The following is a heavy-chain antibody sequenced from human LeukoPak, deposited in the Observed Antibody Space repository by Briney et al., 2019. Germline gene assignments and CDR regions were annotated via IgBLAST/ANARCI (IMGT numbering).Heavy chain of an antibody. CDR1: GFTFSNYY. D-gene: IGHD6-13*01. CDR2: ISSSGSTI. Sequence: GGSLRLSCAASGFTFSNYYMSWIRQAPGKGLEWVSYISSSGSTIYYADSVKGRFTISRDNAKNSLYLQMNSLRAEDTAVYYCARPRSSSWYYFDYWGRGALVTVSS. J-gene: IGHJ4*02. CDR3: ARPRSSSWYYFDY. V-gene: IGHV3-11*04.